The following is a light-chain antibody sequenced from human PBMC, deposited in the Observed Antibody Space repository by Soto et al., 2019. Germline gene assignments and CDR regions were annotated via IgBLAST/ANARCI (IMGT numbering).Light chain of an antibody. CDR1: QSVSNN. V-gene: IGKV3-15*01. J-gene: IGKJ5*01. CDR3: QQYNNWPPPIT. Sequence: EIVMTQSPATLSVSPGERATLFCRASQSVSNNLAWYQQKPGQAPRLLIFGASTRATDIPARFSGRGSGTEFTLTISSLQSEDFAVYYCQQYNNWPPPITFGQGTRLEIK. CDR2: GAS.